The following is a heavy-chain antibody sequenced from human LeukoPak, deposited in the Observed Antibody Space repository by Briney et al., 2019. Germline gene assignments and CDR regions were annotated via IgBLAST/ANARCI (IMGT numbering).Heavy chain of an antibody. Sequence: SETLSLTCTVSGGSLSSYYWSWIRQSPGKGLEWIGYISYSGSTNYNPSLKSRVTISVDTSQNLFSLRLSSVTAADTAVYYCARDPHPAFSGSYYLDGSDMWGQGALVTVSS. CDR3: ARDPHPAFSGSYYLDGSDM. J-gene: IGHJ3*02. CDR1: GGSLSSYY. D-gene: IGHD1-26*01. CDR2: ISYSGST. V-gene: IGHV4-59*01.